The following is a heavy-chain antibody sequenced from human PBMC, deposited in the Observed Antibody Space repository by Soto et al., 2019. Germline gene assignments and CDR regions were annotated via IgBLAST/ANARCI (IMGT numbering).Heavy chain of an antibody. CDR2: ISGSGGST. Sequence: GGSLRLSCAASGFTFSSYAMSWVRQAPGKGLEWVSAISGSGGSTYYTDSVKGRFTISRDNSKNTLYLQMNSLRAEDTAVYYCAKEDSSGWFKETGYFDYWGQGTLVTVSS. CDR1: GFTFSSYA. J-gene: IGHJ4*02. V-gene: IGHV3-23*01. D-gene: IGHD6-19*01. CDR3: AKEDSSGWFKETGYFDY.